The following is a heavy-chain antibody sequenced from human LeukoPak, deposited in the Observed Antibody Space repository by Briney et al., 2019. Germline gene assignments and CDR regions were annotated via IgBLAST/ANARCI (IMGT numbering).Heavy chain of an antibody. CDR1: GFTFSTHA. J-gene: IGHJ4*02. Sequence: GGSLRLSCAASGFTFSTHAMNWVRQAPGKGLEWVSTITGSGGRTYYAESVKGRFIISRDNSKDPLDLQMNSLRAEDTAVYYCTKVFHYYGPFDYWGQGILVTVSS. CDR3: TKVFHYYGPFDY. CDR2: ITGSGGRT. V-gene: IGHV3-23*01. D-gene: IGHD3-22*01.